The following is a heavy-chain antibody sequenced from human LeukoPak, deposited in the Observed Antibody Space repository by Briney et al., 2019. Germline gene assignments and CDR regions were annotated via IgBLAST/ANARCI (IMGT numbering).Heavy chain of an antibody. J-gene: IGHJ4*02. Sequence: GASVKVSCKASGDTFSGYDIRWVRQTTGQGLEWTAWMNPENGHTDYAQKSRGRVTLTRDTSISTAYLEVSNLRSDDTAVYYCASGLLNALFDYWGQGTLVTVSS. CDR2: MNPENGHT. CDR3: ASGLLNALFDY. CDR1: GDTFSGYD. V-gene: IGHV1-8*02. D-gene: IGHD2-15*01.